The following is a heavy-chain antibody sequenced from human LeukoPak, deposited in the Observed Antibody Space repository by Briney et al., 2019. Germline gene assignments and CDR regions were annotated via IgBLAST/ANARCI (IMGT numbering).Heavy chain of an antibody. J-gene: IGHJ3*02. V-gene: IGHV4-30-4*08. Sequence: SQTLSLTCTVSGGSISSGDYYWSWIRQPPGKGLEWIGYIYYSGSTYYNPSLKSRVTISVDTSKNQFSLKLSSVTAADTAVYYCAKSVVPAAGGSYDAFDIWGPGTMVTVSS. CDR3: AKSVVPAAGGSYDAFDI. CDR2: IYYSGST. CDR1: GGSISSGDYY. D-gene: IGHD2-2*01.